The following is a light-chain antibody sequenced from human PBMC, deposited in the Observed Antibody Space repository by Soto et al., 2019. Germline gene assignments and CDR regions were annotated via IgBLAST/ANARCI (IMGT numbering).Light chain of an antibody. CDR3: QYYDSSLSAVV. CDR1: SSNIGARYD. J-gene: IGLJ2*01. CDR2: GNS. V-gene: IGLV1-40*01. Sequence: QSVLTQPPSVSGAPDQRVTISCTGSSSNIGARYDVHWYQQFPGTAPKLLIYGNSNRPSGVPVRFSASKSGASASLAITGLQAEDEAEYYGQYYDSSLSAVVFGGGTKLTVI.